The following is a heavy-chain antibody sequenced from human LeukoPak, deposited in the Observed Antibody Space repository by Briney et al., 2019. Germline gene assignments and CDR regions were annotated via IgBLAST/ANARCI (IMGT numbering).Heavy chain of an antibody. D-gene: IGHD3-22*01. CDR1: GFTFSSYG. V-gene: IGHV3-30*18. J-gene: IGHJ4*02. Sequence: GGSLRLSCAASGFTFSSYGMHWVRRAPGKGLEWVAVISYDGSNKYYADSVKGRFTISRDNSKNTLYLQMNSLRAEDTAVYYCAKGGYYDSSGYYYFDYWGQGTLVTVSS. CDR3: AKGGYYDSSGYYYFDY. CDR2: ISYDGSNK.